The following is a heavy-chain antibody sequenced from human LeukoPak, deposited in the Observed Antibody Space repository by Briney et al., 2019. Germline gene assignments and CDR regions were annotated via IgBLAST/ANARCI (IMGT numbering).Heavy chain of an antibody. Sequence: SETLSLTCVVSGYSLSSGYYWGWIRQPPGKGLEWIGSIYHSGRTYYNSSLKSRVTISVDTSKNQFSLKLNSVTAADTAVYYCAREDYDTSGYYRPYWGQGTLVTVAS. CDR3: AREDYDTSGYYRPY. V-gene: IGHV4-38-2*02. D-gene: IGHD3-22*01. CDR2: IYHSGRT. CDR1: GYSLSSGYY. J-gene: IGHJ4*02.